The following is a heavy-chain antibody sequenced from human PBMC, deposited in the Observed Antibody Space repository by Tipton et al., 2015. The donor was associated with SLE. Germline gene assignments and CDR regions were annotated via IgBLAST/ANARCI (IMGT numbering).Heavy chain of an antibody. CDR1: GGSISGYY. V-gene: IGHV4-4*08. CDR3: ARLRGYSGSLYYYGMDV. CDR2: IYRSGST. Sequence: TLSLTCTVSGGSISGYYWSWIRQPAGKGLEWIGYIYRSGSTNSNPSLKSRVTISMDTSNNQFSLKLTSVSAADTAVYYCARLRGYSGSLYYYGMDVWGQGTTVTVSS. D-gene: IGHD5-12*01. J-gene: IGHJ6*02.